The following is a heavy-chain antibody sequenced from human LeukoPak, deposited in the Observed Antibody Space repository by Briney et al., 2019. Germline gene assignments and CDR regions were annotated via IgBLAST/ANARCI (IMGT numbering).Heavy chain of an antibody. CDR3: ARGGLRGDY. Sequence: PGGSLRLSYAAYGFTFSSYSMNWVRQAPGKGLEWVSYISSSSGTIYYADSVKGRFTISRDNAENSLYLQMSSLRAEDTAVYYCARGGLRGDYWGQGTLVTVSS. CDR1: GFTFSSYS. V-gene: IGHV3-48*01. CDR2: ISSSSGTI. J-gene: IGHJ4*02. D-gene: IGHD4-17*01.